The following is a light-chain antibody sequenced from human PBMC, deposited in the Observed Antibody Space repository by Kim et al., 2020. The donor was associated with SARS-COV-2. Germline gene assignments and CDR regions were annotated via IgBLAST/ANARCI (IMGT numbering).Light chain of an antibody. CDR2: AAS. CDR3: QKCDSAPWT. V-gene: IGKV1-27*01. CDR1: QDISNY. Sequence: ASVGDRVTITCRASQDISNYLAWFQLKPGKAPKLLIYAASALQPGVSSRFSGSGSGTDFTLTVTSLQPEDVATYYCQKCDSAPWTFGQGTKVDIK. J-gene: IGKJ1*01.